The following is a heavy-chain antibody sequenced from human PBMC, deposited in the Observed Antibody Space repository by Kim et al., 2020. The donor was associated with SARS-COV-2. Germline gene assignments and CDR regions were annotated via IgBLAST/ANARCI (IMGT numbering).Heavy chain of an antibody. D-gene: IGHD4-4*01. CDR3: ATLLQSHFDY. J-gene: IGHJ4*02. CDR1: GFAFSSHA. Sequence: GGSLRLSCRTSGFAFSSHAMMWVRQTPEKGLEWVATIDGPTTNTHYPDSVKGRFTISRDNSQNTVYLHISGLKAEDTAIYYCATLLQSHFDYWGQGTLVTVSS. CDR2: IDGPTTNT. V-gene: IGHV3-23*01.